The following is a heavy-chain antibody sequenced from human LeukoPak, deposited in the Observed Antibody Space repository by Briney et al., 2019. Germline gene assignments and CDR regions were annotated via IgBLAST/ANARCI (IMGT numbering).Heavy chain of an antibody. V-gene: IGHV3-21*01. CDR3: ANNLYCASASCL. D-gene: IGHD2-2*01. Sequence: PGGSLRLSXAASGFIFSDYTMNWVRQAPGKGMEWVSSISPDSSYIFYADSVKGRFTISRDNAKNSLYLQMNSLRVEDTATYYCANNLYCASASCLWSQGTLVSVSS. CDR2: ISPDSSYI. CDR1: GFIFSDYT. J-gene: IGHJ4*02.